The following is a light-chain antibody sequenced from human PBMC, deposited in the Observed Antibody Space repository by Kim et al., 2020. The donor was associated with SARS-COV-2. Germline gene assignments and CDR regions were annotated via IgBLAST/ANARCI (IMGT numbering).Light chain of an antibody. CDR2: DAS. CDR3: QSYYKSPPWT. CDR1: QNIEKS. Sequence: IVMTQSPDTLSLSPGDRVTLSCRASQNIEKSLAWYQQNPGQPPRLLIYDASSRATDIPARFSGSGFGTDFTLTISSLQSEDVGTYYCQSYYKSPPWTFGRGTKVDIK. J-gene: IGKJ1*01. V-gene: IGKV3-15*01.